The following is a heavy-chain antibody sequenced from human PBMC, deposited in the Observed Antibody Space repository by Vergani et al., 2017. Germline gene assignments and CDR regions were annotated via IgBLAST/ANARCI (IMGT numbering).Heavy chain of an antibody. CDR3: TSRGYSYGPYYMDV. D-gene: IGHD5-18*01. Sequence: EVQLVESGGGLVQPGGSLRLSCAASGFTVSSNYMSWVRQAPGKGLEWVSVIYSGGSTYYADSVKGRFTISRDNSKNTAYLQMNSLKTEDTAVYYCTSRGYSYGPYYMDVWGKGTTVTVSS. CDR1: GFTVSSNY. V-gene: IGHV3-66*01. J-gene: IGHJ6*03. CDR2: IYSGGST.